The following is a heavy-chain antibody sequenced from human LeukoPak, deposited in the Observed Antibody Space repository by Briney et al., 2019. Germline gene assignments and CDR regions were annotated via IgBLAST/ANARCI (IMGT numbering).Heavy chain of an antibody. V-gene: IGHV3-23*01. CDR1: GFTFSSYA. Sequence: PGASLRLSCAASGFTFSSYAMSWVRQAPGKGLEWVSYISANGGSTYYADSVKGRFTISRDTSKNTLYLQMISLRAEDTAVYYCATRRSGAFDYWGQGTLVTVSS. CDR2: ISANGGST. J-gene: IGHJ4*02. CDR3: ATRRSGAFDY. D-gene: IGHD5-12*01.